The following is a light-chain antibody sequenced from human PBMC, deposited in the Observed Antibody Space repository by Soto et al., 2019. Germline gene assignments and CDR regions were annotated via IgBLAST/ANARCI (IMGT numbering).Light chain of an antibody. J-gene: IGKJ2*01. CDR1: QSVSSY. CDR2: DAS. CDR3: QQSYLTPYT. V-gene: IGKV3-11*01. Sequence: EIVLTQSPATLSLSPGERATLSCRASQSVSSYLAWYQQKPGQAPRLLIYDASNRATGIPARFSGSGSGTDFTLTISSLEPEDFAVYYCQQSYLTPYTFGQGTKVQI.